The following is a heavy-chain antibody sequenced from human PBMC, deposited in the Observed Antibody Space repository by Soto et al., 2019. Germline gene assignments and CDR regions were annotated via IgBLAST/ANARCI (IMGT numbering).Heavy chain of an antibody. V-gene: IGHV2-5*02. Sequence: SGPTLVNPTQTLTLTCTFSGFSLSTSGVGVGWIRQPPGKALEWLSLIYWDDDKRYSPSLKSRLTITKDTPKNQVVLTMTNMDPVDTATYYCAHDESRDSSGYFDYWGQGTLVTVSS. CDR3: AHDESRDSSGYFDY. CDR2: IYWDDDK. J-gene: IGHJ4*02. D-gene: IGHD3-22*01. CDR1: GFSLSTSGVG.